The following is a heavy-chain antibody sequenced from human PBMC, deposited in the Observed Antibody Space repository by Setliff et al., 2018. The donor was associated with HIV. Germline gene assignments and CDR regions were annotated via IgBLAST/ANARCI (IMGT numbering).Heavy chain of an antibody. J-gene: IGHJ4*02. V-gene: IGHV3-23*01. CDR1: GFRFSDYT. CDR3: AKAIYGVVRDCFDS. D-gene: IGHD3-3*01. Sequence: GALRLSCAPSGFRFSDYTMTWVRQAPGKGLECVSGISGSGDTIYYADSAKGRFTISRDNSKNILSLQMSSLRAEDTAVYFCAKAIYGVVRDCFDSWGRGTLVTVSS. CDR2: ISGSGDTI.